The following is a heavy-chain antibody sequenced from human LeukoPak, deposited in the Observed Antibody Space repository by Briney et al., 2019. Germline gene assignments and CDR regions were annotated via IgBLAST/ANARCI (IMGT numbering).Heavy chain of an antibody. V-gene: IGHV3-48*03. CDR2: ISRSGSTI. CDR3: ARGSSAFDI. J-gene: IGHJ3*02. Sequence: AGGSLRLSCAASGFTFSSYEMNWVRQAPGKGLEWVSYISRSGSTIYYADSVKGRFTISRDNAKNSLYMQMNSLRAEDTAVYYCARGSSAFDIWGQGTMVTVSS. CDR1: GFTFSSYE. D-gene: IGHD3-10*01.